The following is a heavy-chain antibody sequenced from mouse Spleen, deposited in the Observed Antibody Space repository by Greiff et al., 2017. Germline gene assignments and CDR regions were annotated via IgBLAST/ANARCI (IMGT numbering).Heavy chain of an antibody. CDR1: GYSFTSYW. CDR2: IDPSDSET. J-gene: IGHJ4*01. Sequence: VQLQQSGPQLVRPGASVKISCKASGYSFTSYWMHWVKQRPGQGLEWIGMIDPSDSETRLNQKFKDKATLTVDKSSSTAYMQLSSPTSEDSAVYYCAYGNYYAMDYWGQGTSVTVSS. V-gene: IGHV1-74*01. CDR3: AYGNYYAMDY. D-gene: IGHD2-1*01.